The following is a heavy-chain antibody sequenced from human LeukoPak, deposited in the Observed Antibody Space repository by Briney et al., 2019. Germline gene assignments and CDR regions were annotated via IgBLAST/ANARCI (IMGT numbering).Heavy chain of an antibody. D-gene: IGHD4-17*01. J-gene: IGHJ4*02. CDR2: IWYDGSKK. CDR1: GFTFSTYV. CDR3: AREMNYGDYFDY. Sequence: PGGSLRLSCAASGFTFSTYVMHWVRQAPGKGLEWVAVIWYDGSKKDYADSVKGRFTISRDNSKDTLYPQMNSLRAEDTAVYYCAREMNYGDYFDYWGQGTLVTVSS. V-gene: IGHV3-33*01.